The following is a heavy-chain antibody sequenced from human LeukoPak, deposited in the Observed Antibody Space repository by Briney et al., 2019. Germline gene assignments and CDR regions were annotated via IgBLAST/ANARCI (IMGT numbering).Heavy chain of an antibody. CDR3: ARALWFGESLYFDY. CDR2: IYYSGST. D-gene: IGHD3-10*01. CDR1: GGSISSSSYY. V-gene: IGHV4-39*07. Sequence: TSETLSLTCTVSGGSISSSSYYWGWIRQPPGKGLEWIGSIYYSGSTYYNPSLKSRVTISVDTSKNQFSLKLSSVTAADTAVYYCARALWFGESLYFDYWGQGTLVTVSS. J-gene: IGHJ4*02.